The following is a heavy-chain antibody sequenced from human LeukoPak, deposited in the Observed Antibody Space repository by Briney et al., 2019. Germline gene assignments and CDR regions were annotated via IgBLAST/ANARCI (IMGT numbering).Heavy chain of an antibody. J-gene: IGHJ4*02. D-gene: IGHD3-22*01. V-gene: IGHV4-39*07. CDR3: ARDDSSGPLRGGEFDY. CDR2: IYYSGST. CDR1: GGSISSSSYY. Sequence: SETLFLTCTVSGGSISSSSYYWGWIRQPPGKGLEWIGSIYYSGSTYYNPSLKSRVTISVDTSKNQFSLKLSSVTAADTAVYYCARDDSSGPLRGGEFDYWGQGTLVTVSS.